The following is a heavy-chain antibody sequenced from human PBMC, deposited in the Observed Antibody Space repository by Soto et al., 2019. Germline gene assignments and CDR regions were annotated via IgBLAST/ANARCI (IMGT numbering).Heavy chain of an antibody. Sequence: SVEVSCKASRFTFTSSAFQWVRQALGQRLEWIGWIAVGSGYTNYAQRFQDRVTLTRDMSTATTYMELSRLTSEDTAIYYCAADATAWQQMVPSDYWGQGTLVTVSS. CDR3: AADATAWQQMVPSDY. CDR1: RFTFTSSA. CDR2: IAVGSGYT. V-gene: IGHV1-58*01. D-gene: IGHD2-8*01. J-gene: IGHJ4*02.